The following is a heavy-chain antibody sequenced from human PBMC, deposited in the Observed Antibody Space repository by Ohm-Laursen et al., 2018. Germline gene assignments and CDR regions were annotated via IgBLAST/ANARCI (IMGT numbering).Heavy chain of an antibody. V-gene: IGHV3-7*01. CDR2: IKQDGSEQ. D-gene: IGHD5-12*01. J-gene: IGHJ4*02. Sequence: SLRLSCAASGFIFSNYWMTWVRQAPGKGLEWVANIKQDGSEQDYVDSVKGRFTISRDNAKNSLYLHMDSLRGEDTAVYYCARLRGGYDFDYWGQGTLVTVSS. CDR1: GFIFSNYW. CDR3: ARLRGGYDFDY.